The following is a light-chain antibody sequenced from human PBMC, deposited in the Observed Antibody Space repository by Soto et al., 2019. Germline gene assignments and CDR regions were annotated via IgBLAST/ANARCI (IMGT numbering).Light chain of an antibody. CDR1: QTINNI. V-gene: IGKV3D-15*01. CDR3: QQYDKWPRT. J-gene: IGKJ1*01. Sequence: ELVRTTTPATLSLSPGERATLSCRASQTINNIVAWYQLKDGQVPRLLIYDASSRATGIPARFSGGGSGAEYTLTISSLQSEDFAVYYCQQYDKWPRTFGHGTKVDI. CDR2: DAS.